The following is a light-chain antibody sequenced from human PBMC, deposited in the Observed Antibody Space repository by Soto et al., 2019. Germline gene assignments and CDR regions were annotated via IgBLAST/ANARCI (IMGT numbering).Light chain of an antibody. CDR1: SSDVGGSNY. J-gene: IGLJ1*01. CDR2: DVT. CDR3: NSYTSSNTFV. Sequence: QSVLTQPRSVSGSPGQSVTISCTGTSSDVGGSNYASWYQEHPGKAPKLLIYDVTKRPSGVPDRFSGSKSGNTASLTISGLQAEDEADYYCNSYTSSNTFVFGTGTKVTVL. V-gene: IGLV2-11*01.